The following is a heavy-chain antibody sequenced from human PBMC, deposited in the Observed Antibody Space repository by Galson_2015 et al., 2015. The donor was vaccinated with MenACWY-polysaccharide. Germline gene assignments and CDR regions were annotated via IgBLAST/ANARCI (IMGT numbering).Heavy chain of an antibody. CDR3: ARGDRVGATGGNWFDP. J-gene: IGHJ5*02. CDR2: IYTSGST. Sequence: TLSLTCTVSGGSISSGSYYWSWIRQPAGQGLEWIGRIYTSGSTNYNPSLKIRVTISVDTSKNQFSLKLSSVTAADPAVYYCARGDRVGATGGNWFDPWGQGTLVTVSS. V-gene: IGHV4-61*02. D-gene: IGHD1-26*01. CDR1: GGSISSGSYY.